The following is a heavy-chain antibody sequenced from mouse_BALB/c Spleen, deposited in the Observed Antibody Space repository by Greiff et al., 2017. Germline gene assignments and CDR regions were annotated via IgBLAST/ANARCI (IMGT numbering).Heavy chain of an antibody. Sequence: EVQVVESGGGLVQPGGSLRLSCATSGFTFTDYYMSWVRQPPGKALEWLGFIRNKANGYTTEYSASVKGRFTISRDNSHSILYLQMNTLRAEDSATYYCARDRGTLYFDYWGQGTTLTVSS. CDR3: ARDRGTLYFDY. J-gene: IGHJ2*01. CDR1: GFTFTDYY. CDR2: IRNKANGYTT. V-gene: IGHV7-3*02.